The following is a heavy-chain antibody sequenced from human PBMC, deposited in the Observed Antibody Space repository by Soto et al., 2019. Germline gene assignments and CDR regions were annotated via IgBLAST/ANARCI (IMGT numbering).Heavy chain of an antibody. CDR1: GFTFDDYA. J-gene: IGHJ5*02. D-gene: IGHD1-7*01. CDR2: ISWNSVNI. V-gene: IGHV3-9*01. CDR3: VKDSGPSVTATTGWFDP. Sequence: EEQLVESGGGLVQPGRSLRLSCVASGFTFDDYAMHWVRQAPGKGLEWVSGISWNSVNIRYADSVKGRFTISRDNAKNSMYLQMNSLGADDTALYYCVKDSGPSVTATTGWFDPWGPGTLVTVSS.